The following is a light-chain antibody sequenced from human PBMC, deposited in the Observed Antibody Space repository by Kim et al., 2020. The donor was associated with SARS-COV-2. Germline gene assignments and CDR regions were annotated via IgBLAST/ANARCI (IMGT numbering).Light chain of an antibody. CDR2: GAS. V-gene: IGKV3-15*01. CDR1: QSVTSN. Sequence: VSPGERATLSCRAGQSVTSNLAWYQQRPGQAPRLLIYGASIRATGIPDRFSGSGSGTEFTLTISSLQPEDFALYYCQQYNRWPPYIFGQGTKLEI. CDR3: QQYNRWPPYI. J-gene: IGKJ2*01.